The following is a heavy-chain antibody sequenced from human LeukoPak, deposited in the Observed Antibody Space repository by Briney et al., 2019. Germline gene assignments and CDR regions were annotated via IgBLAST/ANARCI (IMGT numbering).Heavy chain of an antibody. CDR3: AKDARRTSGWYHFDS. CDR2: ITNRGDGT. D-gene: IGHD6-19*01. V-gene: IGHV3-23*01. J-gene: IGHJ4*02. Sequence: SGGSLRLSCTASGFTFSNFDMGWVRQAPGKGLEWVSAITNRGDGTYFADSVKGRVTISRDNFKDTLYLQLNSLRADDTAVYYRAKDARRTSGWYHFDSWGQGTLVTVSS. CDR1: GFTFSNFD.